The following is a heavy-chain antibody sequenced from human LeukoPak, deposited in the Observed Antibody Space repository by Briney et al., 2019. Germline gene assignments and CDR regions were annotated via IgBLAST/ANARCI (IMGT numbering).Heavy chain of an antibody. Sequence: SETLSLTCTVSGGSISSSSYYWCWIRQPPGKGLEWIGSIYYSGSTYYNPSLKSRVTISVDTSKNQFSLKLSSVTAADTAVYYCASLAARWFDPWGQGTLVTVSS. CDR1: GGSISSSSYY. V-gene: IGHV4-39*01. CDR2: IYYSGST. D-gene: IGHD6-6*01. J-gene: IGHJ5*02. CDR3: ASLAARWFDP.